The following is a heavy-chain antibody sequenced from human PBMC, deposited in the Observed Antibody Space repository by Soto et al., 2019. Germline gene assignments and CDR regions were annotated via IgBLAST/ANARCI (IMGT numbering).Heavy chain of an antibody. V-gene: IGHV3-30*18. CDR2: ISYDGSNK. CDR1: VFTFSSYG. D-gene: IGHD3-3*01. CDR3: AKDRVSRYDFWSGYYPIAEAMDV. Sequence: GWSLRLSCASSVFTFSSYGMHWVRQAPGKGLEWVAVISYDGSNKYYADSVKGRFTISRDNSKNTLYLQMNSLRAEDTAVYYCAKDRVSRYDFWSGYYPIAEAMDVWGQGTTVTVSS. J-gene: IGHJ6*02.